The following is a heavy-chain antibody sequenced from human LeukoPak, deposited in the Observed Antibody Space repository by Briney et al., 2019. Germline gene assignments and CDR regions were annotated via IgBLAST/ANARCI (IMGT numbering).Heavy chain of an antibody. V-gene: IGHV3-7*03. CDR2: IKQDGSEK. CDR3: ARELALGIGAYNY. D-gene: IGHD1-26*01. CDR1: GFTFSGYY. Sequence: GGSLRLSCAASGFTFSGYYMSWVRQAPGKGLEWVAKIKQDGSEKYYVDSVKGRFTISRDNARNSLDLQMNSLRAEATAVYYCARELALGIGAYNYWGQGTLVTVSS. J-gene: IGHJ4*02.